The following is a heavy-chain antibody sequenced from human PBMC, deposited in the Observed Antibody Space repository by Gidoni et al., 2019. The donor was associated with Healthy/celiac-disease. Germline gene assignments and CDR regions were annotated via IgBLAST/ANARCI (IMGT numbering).Heavy chain of an antibody. J-gene: IGHJ3*02. CDR3: AMDYYGSGSYSFAFDI. CDR2: IYTSGST. V-gene: IGHV4-61*02. CDR1: GCSISSGSYY. D-gene: IGHD3-10*01. Sequence: QVQLQESGPGLVKPSQTLSLTCTVSGCSISSGSYYWSWIRQPAGKGLEWIGRIYTSGSTNYNPSLKSRVTISVDTSKNQFSLKLSSVTAADTAVYYCAMDYYGSGSYSFAFDIWGQGTMVTVSS.